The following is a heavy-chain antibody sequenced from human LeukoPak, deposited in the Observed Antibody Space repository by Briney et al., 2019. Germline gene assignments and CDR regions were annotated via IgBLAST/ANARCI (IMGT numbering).Heavy chain of an antibody. CDR2: IYYSGST. V-gene: IGHV4-30-4*01. Sequence: PSQTLSLTCTVSGGSISSGDYYWSWIRPPPGKGLEWIGYIYYSGSTYYNPSLKSRVTISVDTSKNQFSLKLSSVTAADTAVYYCASRHYYDSSGYEVFDPWGQGTLVTVSS. CDR3: ASRHYYDSSGYEVFDP. D-gene: IGHD3-22*01. J-gene: IGHJ5*02. CDR1: GGSISSGDYY.